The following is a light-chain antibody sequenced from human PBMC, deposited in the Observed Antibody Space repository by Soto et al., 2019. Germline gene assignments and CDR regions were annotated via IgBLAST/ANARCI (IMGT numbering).Light chain of an antibody. V-gene: IGLV2-8*01. Sequence: QAVVTQPPSASGSPGQSVTISCTGTSSDVGAYNYVSWHQQHPGKAPKLIIYEVTKRPSGVPDRFSGSKSDDTASLTVSGLQAVDEADYYCSSYAGSNNYVVFGGGTKLTVL. J-gene: IGLJ2*01. CDR2: EVT. CDR3: SSYAGSNNYVV. CDR1: SSDVGAYNY.